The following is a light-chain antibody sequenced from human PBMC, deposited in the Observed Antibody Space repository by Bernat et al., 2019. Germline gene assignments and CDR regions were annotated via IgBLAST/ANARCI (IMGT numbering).Light chain of an antibody. V-gene: IGLV3-25*03. CDR3: QSADSSRTV. CDR2: KDS. CDR1: AVPKQY. Sequence: SYELTQPPSVSVSPGQTARITCAGDAVPKQYAYWYQQKPGQAPVLVIYKDSERPSGIPERFSGSSSGTTVTLTISGVQAEDEADYYCQSADSSRTVFGGGTKLTVL. J-gene: IGLJ2*01.